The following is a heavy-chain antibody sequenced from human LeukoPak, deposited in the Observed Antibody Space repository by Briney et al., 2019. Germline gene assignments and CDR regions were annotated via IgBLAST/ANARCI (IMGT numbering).Heavy chain of an antibody. CDR3: AKDRGRSYSPYYFDY. V-gene: IGHV3-23*01. J-gene: IGHJ4*02. Sequence: PGGSLRLSCAASGFTFSSYAMSWVRQAPGKGLEWVSAISGSGGSTYYADSVKGRFTISRDNSKITLYLQMNSLRAEDTAVYYCAKDRGRSYSPYYFDYWGQGTLVTVSS. D-gene: IGHD1-26*01. CDR1: GFTFSSYA. CDR2: ISGSGGST.